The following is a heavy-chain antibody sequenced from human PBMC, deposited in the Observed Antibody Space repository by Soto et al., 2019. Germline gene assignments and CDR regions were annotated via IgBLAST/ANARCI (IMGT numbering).Heavy chain of an antibody. CDR2: INSDRSRK. Sequence: GGSLRLSCAASGFTFSTYWMHWVRQLPGKGLVWVSRINSDRSRKTYADSVRGRFTVSRDNAKNTLYLQMNSLRDEDTAVYYCKTDVVVVPSSNGPRDYWGQGTLVTVSS. D-gene: IGHD2-2*01. CDR3: KTDVVVVPSSNGPRDY. CDR1: GFTFSTYW. V-gene: IGHV3-74*01. J-gene: IGHJ4*02.